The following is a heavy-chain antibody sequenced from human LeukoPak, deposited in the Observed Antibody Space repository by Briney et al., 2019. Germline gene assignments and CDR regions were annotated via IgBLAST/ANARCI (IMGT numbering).Heavy chain of an antibody. CDR2: IRSKANSYAT. D-gene: IGHD1-26*01. CDR3: TRPGTYSGSYYYYYMDV. CDR1: GFTFSGSA. V-gene: IGHV3-73*01. J-gene: IGHJ6*03. Sequence: PGGSLRLSCAASGFTFSGSAMHWVRQASGKGLEWVGRIRSKANSYATAYAASVKGRFTISRDDSKNTAYLQMNSLKTEDTAVYYCTRPGTYSGSYYYYYMDVWGKGTTVTVSS.